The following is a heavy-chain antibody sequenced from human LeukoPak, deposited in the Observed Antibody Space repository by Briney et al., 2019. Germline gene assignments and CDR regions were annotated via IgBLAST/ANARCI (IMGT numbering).Heavy chain of an antibody. J-gene: IGHJ4*02. CDR1: GYTFTSYD. D-gene: IGHD1-1*01. V-gene: IGHV1-8*01. CDR3: AREAHSTTGTTGFDY. Sequence: ASVTLSCKASGYTFTSYDINCVRQATGQGPEWMGWMNPNSGNTGYAQKFQGRVTMTRNTSISTAYMELSSLRSEDTAVYYCAREAHSTTGTTGFDYWGQGTLVTVSS. CDR2: MNPNSGNT.